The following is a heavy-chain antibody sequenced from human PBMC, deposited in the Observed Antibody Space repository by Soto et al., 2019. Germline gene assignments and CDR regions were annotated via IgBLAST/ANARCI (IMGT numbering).Heavy chain of an antibody. Sequence: QVQLVESGGGVVQPGRSLRLSCAASGFTFSSYGMHWVRQAPVKGLEWVAVIWYDGSNKYYADSVKGRFTISRDNSKNTLYLQMNSLRAEDTAVYYCASSSSTSPYYFDYWGQGTLVTVSS. CDR2: IWYDGSNK. J-gene: IGHJ4*02. CDR3: ASSSSTSPYYFDY. D-gene: IGHD2-2*01. CDR1: GFTFSSYG. V-gene: IGHV3-33*01.